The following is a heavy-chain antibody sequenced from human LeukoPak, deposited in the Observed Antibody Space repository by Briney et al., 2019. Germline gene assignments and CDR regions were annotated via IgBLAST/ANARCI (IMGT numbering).Heavy chain of an antibody. J-gene: IGHJ4*02. CDR1: GFTFSTYA. CDR2: ISYDGSNK. D-gene: IGHD5-24*01. Sequence: GRPLRLSCAASGFTFSTYAMHWVRQAPGKGLEWVAVISYDGSNKYYADSVKGRFTISRDNSKNALHLQMNTLRAEDTAVYYCARDDWLQLLYFDYWGQGTLVTVSS. CDR3: ARDDWLQLLYFDY. V-gene: IGHV3-30*03.